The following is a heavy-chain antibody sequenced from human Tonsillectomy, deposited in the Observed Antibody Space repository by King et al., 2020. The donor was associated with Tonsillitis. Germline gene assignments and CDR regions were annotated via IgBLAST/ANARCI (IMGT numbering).Heavy chain of an antibody. CDR3: ARTTPINYYGSGSNAFDI. CDR1: GYSISSGYY. J-gene: IGHJ3*02. CDR2: IYHSGST. Sequence: VQLQESGPGLVKPSETLSLTCAVSGYSISSGYYWGWIRQPPGKGLEWIGSIYHSGSTYYNPSLKSRVTISVDTSKNQFSLKLSSVTAADTAVYYCARTTPINYYGSGSNAFDIWGQGTMGTVSS. V-gene: IGHV4-38-2*01. D-gene: IGHD3-10*01.